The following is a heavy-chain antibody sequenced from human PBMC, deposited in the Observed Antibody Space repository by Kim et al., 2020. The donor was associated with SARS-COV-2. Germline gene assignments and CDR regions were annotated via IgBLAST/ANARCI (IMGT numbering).Heavy chain of an antibody. J-gene: IGHJ4*02. CDR2: IYYSGNT. D-gene: IGHD6-19*01. CDR1: GDSISGYY. Sequence: SETLSLTCTVSGDSISGYYWSWIRQPPGRGLEWIGFIYYSGNTNYNPSLKSRVTISVDTSKNQFSLRLRSVTAADTAVYPCARHSHGWANKGTFDSWGQG. CDR3: ARHSHGWANKGTFDS. V-gene: IGHV4-59*01.